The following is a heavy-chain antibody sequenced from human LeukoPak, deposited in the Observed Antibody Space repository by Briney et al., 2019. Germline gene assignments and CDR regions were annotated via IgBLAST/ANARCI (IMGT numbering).Heavy chain of an antibody. CDR1: GGSFSGYY. D-gene: IGHD1-14*01. Sequence: SETLSLTCAVYGGSFSGYYRSWIRQPPGKGLEWIGEINHSGSTNYNPSLKSRVTISVDTSKNQFSLKLSSVTAADTAVYYCARGGPEDGPEYYYYYGMDVWGQGTTVTVSS. CDR2: INHSGST. J-gene: IGHJ6*02. CDR3: ARGGPEDGPEYYYYYGMDV. V-gene: IGHV4-34*01.